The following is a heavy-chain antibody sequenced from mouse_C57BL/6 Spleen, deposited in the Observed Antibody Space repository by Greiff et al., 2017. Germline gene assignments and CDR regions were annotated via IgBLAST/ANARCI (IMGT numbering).Heavy chain of an antibody. D-gene: IGHD1-1*01. Sequence: EVKVVESEGGLVQPGSSMKLSCTASGFTFSDYYMAWVRQVPEKGLEWVANINYDGSSTYYLDSLKSRFIISRDNAKNILYLQMSSLKSEDTATYYCARGPGNYYGSSLYYFDYWGQGTTLTVSS. CDR3: ARGPGNYYGSSLYYFDY. CDR1: GFTFSDYY. CDR2: INYDGSST. J-gene: IGHJ2*01. V-gene: IGHV5-16*01.